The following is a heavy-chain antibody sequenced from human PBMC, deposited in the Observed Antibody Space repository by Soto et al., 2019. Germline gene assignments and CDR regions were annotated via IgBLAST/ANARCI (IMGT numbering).Heavy chain of an antibody. D-gene: IGHD3-10*01. CDR2: IDPSDSYT. Sequence: PGESLKISCKGSGYSFTSYWISWVRQMPGKGLEWMGRIDPSDSYTNYSPSFEGHVTISADKSISTAYLQWSSLKASDTALYYCARRVRYYGSGAYFDYWGQGTLVTVSS. V-gene: IGHV5-10-1*01. CDR3: ARRVRYYGSGAYFDY. CDR1: GYSFTSYW. J-gene: IGHJ4*02.